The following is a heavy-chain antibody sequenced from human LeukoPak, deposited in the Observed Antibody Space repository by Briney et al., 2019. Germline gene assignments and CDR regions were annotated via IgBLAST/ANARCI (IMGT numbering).Heavy chain of an antibody. D-gene: IGHD3-22*01. Sequence: GGSLRLSCAASGFTFDDYAMHWVRQAPGKGPEWVSGISWNSGSKGYADSVKGRFTISRDNAKKSLYLQMNSLRAEDTALYYCAKDMTYDSTCFDYWGQGTLVTVSS. J-gene: IGHJ4*02. CDR3: AKDMTYDSTCFDY. V-gene: IGHV3-9*01. CDR2: ISWNSGSK. CDR1: GFTFDDYA.